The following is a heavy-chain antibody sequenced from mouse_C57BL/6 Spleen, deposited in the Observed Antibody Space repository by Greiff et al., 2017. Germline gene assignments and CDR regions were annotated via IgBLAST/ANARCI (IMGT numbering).Heavy chain of an antibody. V-gene: IGHV5-16*01. D-gene: IGHD1-1*01. CDR2: INYDGSST. CDR3: ARRGSYYAMDY. J-gene: IGHJ4*01. CDR1: GFTFSDYY. Sequence: EVQLVESEGGLVQPGSSMKLSCTASGFTFSDYYMAWVRQVPEKGLEWVANINYDGSSTYYLDSLKSRFIISRDNAKNILYLQMSSLKSEDTATYYCARRGSYYAMDYWGQGTSVTVSS.